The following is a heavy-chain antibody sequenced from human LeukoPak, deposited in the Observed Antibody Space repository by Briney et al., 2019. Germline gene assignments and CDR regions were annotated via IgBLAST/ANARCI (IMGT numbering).Heavy chain of an antibody. V-gene: IGHV4-39*07. CDR2: IFYSGST. CDR1: GGSISTSNYY. D-gene: IGHD3-22*01. J-gene: IGHJ6*03. CDR3: ARDRTTMIDLTRKTGYYMDV. Sequence: SETLSLTCTVSGGSISTSNYYWGWIRQPPGKGLEWIGYIFYSGSTYYSPSLKSRVTISLDTSRNQFSLKLSSVTAADTAVYYCARDRTTMIDLTRKTGYYMDVWGKGTTVTISS.